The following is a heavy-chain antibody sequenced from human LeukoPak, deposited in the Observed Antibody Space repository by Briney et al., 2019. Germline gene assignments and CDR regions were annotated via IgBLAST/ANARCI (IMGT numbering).Heavy chain of an antibody. J-gene: IGHJ6*03. CDR3: ARVGITMVRGSYYYYYYMDV. Sequence: PSETLSLTCAVYGGSFSGYYWSWIRQPPGKGLEWIGYIYYSGSTNYNPSLKSRVTISVDTSKNQFSLKLSSVTAADTAVYYCARVGITMVRGSYYYYYYMDVWGKGTTVTVSS. D-gene: IGHD3-10*01. V-gene: IGHV4-59*01. CDR1: GGSFSGYY. CDR2: IYYSGST.